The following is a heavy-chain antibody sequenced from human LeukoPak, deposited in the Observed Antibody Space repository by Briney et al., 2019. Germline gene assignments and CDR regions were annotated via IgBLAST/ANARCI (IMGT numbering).Heavy chain of an antibody. Sequence: PGGSLRLSCAASGFSLSGYWMSWVRQAPGKGLEWVSTINSGGNTYYADSMKGRFTISRDNSKNTLFLQMNSLRVEDTGVYYCSKDPPISAAGPRYSDRWGQGTLVTVSS. CDR1: GFSLSGYW. CDR3: SKDPPISAAGPRYSDR. CDR2: INSGGNT. D-gene: IGHD6-13*01. V-gene: IGHV3-23*01. J-gene: IGHJ4*02.